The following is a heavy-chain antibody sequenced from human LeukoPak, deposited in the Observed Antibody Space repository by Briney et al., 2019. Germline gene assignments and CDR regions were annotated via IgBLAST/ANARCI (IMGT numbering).Heavy chain of an antibody. V-gene: IGHV3-21*01. J-gene: IGHJ4*02. D-gene: IGHD4-11*01. CDR3: ARVSTVTLAFDY. CDR1: GFTFSSYS. Sequence: GGSLRLSCAASGFTFSSYSMNWVRQAPGKGLEWVSSISSSSSYIYYADSVKGRFTISRDNAKNSLYLQMNSLRAEDTAVYYCARVSTVTLAFDYWGQGTLVTVPS. CDR2: ISSSSSYI.